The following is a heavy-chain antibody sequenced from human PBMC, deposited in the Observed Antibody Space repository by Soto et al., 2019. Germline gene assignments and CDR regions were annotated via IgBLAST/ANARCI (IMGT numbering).Heavy chain of an antibody. CDR2: MHKSGSA. CDR3: ARTRYYDFWRIDY. J-gene: IGHJ4*02. D-gene: IGHD3-3*01. V-gene: IGHV4-30-4*01. Sequence: TLSLSCSVSDVSISSCDYYLIWIRHPPGKGLEWIGYMHKSGSAYYNPSLKGRPTISIDTSMNQFSLKVNSVTAADTAVYFCARTRYYDFWRIDYWGQGTLVTVSS. CDR1: DVSISSCDYY.